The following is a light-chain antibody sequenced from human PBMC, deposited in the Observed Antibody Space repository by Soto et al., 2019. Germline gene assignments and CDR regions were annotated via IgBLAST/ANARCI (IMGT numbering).Light chain of an antibody. CDR3: QQLNTYPIT. CDR1: QGISSY. J-gene: IGKJ5*01. CDR2: AAS. V-gene: IGKV1-9*01. Sequence: DIQLTQSPSFLSASVGDTVTITCRASQGISSYLAWYQQKPGKAPKLLIYAASTLQSGVPSRFSGSGSGTECTLTSNSLQPEDFATYYCQQLNTYPITFGQGTRLEIK.